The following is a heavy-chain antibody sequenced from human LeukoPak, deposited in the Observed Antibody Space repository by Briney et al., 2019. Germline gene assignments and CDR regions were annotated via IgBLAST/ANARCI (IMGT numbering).Heavy chain of an antibody. CDR2: ISAYNGNT. J-gene: IGHJ4*02. D-gene: IGHD5-18*01. Sequence: GASVKVSCKASGYTFTSYGISWVRQAPGQGLEWMGWISAYNGNTNYAQKLQGRVTMTTDTSTSTAYMELRSLRSDDTAVYYCARERFVYSYSYWTIDYWGQGTLVTVSS. CDR3: ARERFVYSYSYWTIDY. V-gene: IGHV1-18*01. CDR1: GYTFTSYG.